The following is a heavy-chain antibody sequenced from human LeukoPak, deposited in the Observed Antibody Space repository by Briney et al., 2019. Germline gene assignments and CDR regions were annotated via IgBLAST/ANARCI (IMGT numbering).Heavy chain of an antibody. CDR3: ARGLVAAAVSTRPYWTRTYYYYMDV. CDR1: GGSFSGYY. J-gene: IGHJ6*03. V-gene: IGHV4-34*01. CDR2: INHSGST. Sequence: SETLSLTCAVYGGSFSGYYWSWIRQPPGKGLEWMGEINHSGSTNYNPSLKSRVTISVDTSKNQFSLKLSSVTTADTAVYYCARGLVAAAVSTRPYWTRTYYYYMDVWGKGTTVTVSS. D-gene: IGHD6-13*01.